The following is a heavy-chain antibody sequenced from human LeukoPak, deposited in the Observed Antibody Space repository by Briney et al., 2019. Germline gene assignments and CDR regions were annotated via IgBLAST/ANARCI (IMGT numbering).Heavy chain of an antibody. CDR3: AKDQWNPDY. CDR2: VWDDGSSQ. D-gene: IGHD6-19*01. J-gene: IGHJ4*02. Sequence: GGSLRLSCAASGFTFSSYGMHWVRQAPGKGLEWVAVVWDDGSSQNYAGSVKGRFTISRDNSKNMLYLQMNSLRAEDTAVYYCAKDQWNPDYWGQGTLVSVSS. V-gene: IGHV3-33*06. CDR1: GFTFSSYG.